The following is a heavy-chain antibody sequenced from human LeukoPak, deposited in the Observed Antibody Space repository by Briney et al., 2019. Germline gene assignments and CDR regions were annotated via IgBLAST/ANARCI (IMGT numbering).Heavy chain of an antibody. J-gene: IGHJ4*01. CDR2: IRYDGSNK. CDR1: GFTFSSYG. V-gene: IGHV3-30*02. Sequence: GGSLRLSCAASGFTFSSYGMHWVRRAPGKGLEWVAFIRYDGSNKYYADSVKGRFTISRDNSKNTLYLQMNSLRAEDTAVYYCAKAAGRYSSGWDFDYWGHGTLVTVSS. CDR3: AKAAGRYSSGWDFDY. D-gene: IGHD6-19*01.